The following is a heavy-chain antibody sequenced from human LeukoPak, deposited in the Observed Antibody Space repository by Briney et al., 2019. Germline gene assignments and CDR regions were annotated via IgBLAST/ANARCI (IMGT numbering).Heavy chain of an antibody. CDR3: ARCVTMMENWFDP. CDR2: IIPIFGTA. V-gene: IGHV1-69*06. D-gene: IGHD3-22*01. CDR1: GYTFTSDA. Sequence: ASVRFSCEASGYTFTSDAMNCVRQAPGHGLEWMGGIIPIFGTANYAQKCQGRVTINADKYTSTAYMELSSLRSEDTAVYYCARCVTMMENWFDPWRQGNLVTVSS. J-gene: IGHJ5*02.